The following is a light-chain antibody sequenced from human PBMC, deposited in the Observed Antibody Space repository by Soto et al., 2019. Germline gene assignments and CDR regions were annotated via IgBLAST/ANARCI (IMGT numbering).Light chain of an antibody. CDR2: GVS. CDR1: QSVNTKY. V-gene: IGKV3-20*01. J-gene: IGKJ1*01. Sequence: ELVLTQSPGTLSLSPGERATLSCRASQSVNTKYLAWYQQKPGQAPRLLIYGVSSRATGIPDRFSGSGSGTDFILTISRVEPEDFAVYYCQQYGDWPRAFGQGTKVDIK. CDR3: QQYGDWPRA.